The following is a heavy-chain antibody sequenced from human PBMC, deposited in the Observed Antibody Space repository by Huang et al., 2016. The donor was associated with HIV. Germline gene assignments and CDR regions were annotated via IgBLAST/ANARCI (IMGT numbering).Heavy chain of an antibody. CDR2: INPKRGGT. D-gene: IGHD6-6*01. CDR1: GYTFTDSN. CDR3: ARDWSFGSSTSPAD. V-gene: IGHV1-2*02. J-gene: IGHJ4*02. Sequence: QVQLVQSGAEVKNPGASVRVSCKASGYTFTDSNIHWVRQAPGQGLEWMGSINPKRGGTIYAQIFQGRITMTRDTTISTVHMDLRRIQSDDTAVYFCARDWSFGSSTSPADWGQGTLVTISS.